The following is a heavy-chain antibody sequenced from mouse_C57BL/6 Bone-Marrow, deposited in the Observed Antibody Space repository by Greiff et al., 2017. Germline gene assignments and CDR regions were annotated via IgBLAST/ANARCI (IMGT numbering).Heavy chain of an antibody. CDR3: AREGYYGSSWFAY. CDR1: GYTFTSYW. V-gene: IGHV1-50*01. CDR2: IDTSDSYT. J-gene: IGHJ3*01. Sequence: QVQLKQPGAELVKPGASVKLSCKASGYTFTSYWMQWVKQRPGQGLEWIGEIDTSDSYTDYNQKFKGKATLTVDTSYSTAYMQLSRLPSEYSAVYYCAREGYYGSSWFAYWGQGTLVTVSA. D-gene: IGHD1-1*01.